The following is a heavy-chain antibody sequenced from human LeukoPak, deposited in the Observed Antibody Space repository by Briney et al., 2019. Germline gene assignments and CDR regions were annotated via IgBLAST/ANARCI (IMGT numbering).Heavy chain of an antibody. Sequence: SVKVSCKASGGTFSSYAISWVRQAPGQGLEWMGGIIPIFGTANYAQKFQGRVTITADESTSTAYMELSSLRSEDTAVYYCATQPYSGSRNDYWGQGTLVTVSS. V-gene: IGHV1-69*13. CDR1: GGTFSSYA. D-gene: IGHD1-26*01. J-gene: IGHJ4*02. CDR2: IIPIFGTA. CDR3: ATQPYSGSRNDY.